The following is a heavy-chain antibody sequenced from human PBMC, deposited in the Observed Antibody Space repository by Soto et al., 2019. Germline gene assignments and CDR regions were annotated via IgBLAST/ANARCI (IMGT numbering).Heavy chain of an antibody. D-gene: IGHD2-15*01. V-gene: IGHV3-64*04. CDR3: AKADRYCSGGSCYYTPPDF. Sequence: GGSLRLSCSASGFTFSSYAMHWVRQAPGKGLEYVSAISSNGGSTYYADSVKGRFTISRDNSKNTLYLQMNSLRAEDTAVYYCAKADRYCSGGSCYYTPPDFWGQGTLVTVSS. J-gene: IGHJ4*02. CDR1: GFTFSSYA. CDR2: ISSNGGST.